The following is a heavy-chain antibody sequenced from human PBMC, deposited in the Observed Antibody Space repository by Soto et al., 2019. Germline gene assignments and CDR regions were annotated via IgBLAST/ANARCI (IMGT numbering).Heavy chain of an antibody. J-gene: IGHJ4*02. CDR1: GGASSSYA. V-gene: IGHV1-69*01. D-gene: IGHD6-13*01. CDR3: ASSYGTSWYGDY. CDR2: VIPMSGTP. Sequence: QVQLVQSGAEVKKPGSSVKVSCKVSGGASSSYALTWLRKAPGQGLEWMGGVIPMSGTPNYAQKFQGRVTITADESTTTAYMELSSLRSEDTAVYYCASSYGTSWYGDYWGQGTLVTVSS.